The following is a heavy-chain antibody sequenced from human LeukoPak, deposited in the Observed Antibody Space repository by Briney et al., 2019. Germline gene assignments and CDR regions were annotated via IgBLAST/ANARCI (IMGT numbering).Heavy chain of an antibody. D-gene: IGHD3-16*01. CDR3: ARGGGLVV. J-gene: IGHJ6*02. Sequence: GGSLRLSCAASGFTFSSYWMNWARQAPGKGLEWVASINHNGNVNYYVDSVKGRFTISRDNAKNSLYLQMSNLRAEDTAVYFCARGGGLVVWGQGATVTVSS. CDR1: GFTFSSYW. CDR2: INHNGNVN. V-gene: IGHV3-7*03.